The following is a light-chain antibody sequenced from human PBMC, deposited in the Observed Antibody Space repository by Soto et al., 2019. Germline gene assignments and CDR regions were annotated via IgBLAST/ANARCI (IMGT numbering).Light chain of an antibody. CDR1: QSVRTK. Sequence: EIVMTQSPATLSVSPGEGATLSCRASQSVRTKLAWYQQKAGQAPRLLIYDASNRATGIPARFSGSGSGTEFTLTISSLQSEDFAVYYCQQYNNWPLTFGQGTKVDIK. CDR2: DAS. CDR3: QQYNNWPLT. V-gene: IGKV3D-15*01. J-gene: IGKJ1*01.